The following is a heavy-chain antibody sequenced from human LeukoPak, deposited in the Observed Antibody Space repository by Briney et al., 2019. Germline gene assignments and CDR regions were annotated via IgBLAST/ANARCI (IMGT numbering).Heavy chain of an antibody. CDR1: GDTFTGYS. Sequence: ASVKVSSKASGDTFTGYSMHWVRQAPGQGLEWMGWINPNSGGTNYAQKFQGRVTMTRDTSISTAYMELSRLRSDDTAMYYCARDKEDSSTLVYWGQGTLVTVSS. CDR2: INPNSGGT. V-gene: IGHV1-2*02. D-gene: IGHD6-6*01. CDR3: ARDKEDSSTLVY. J-gene: IGHJ4*02.